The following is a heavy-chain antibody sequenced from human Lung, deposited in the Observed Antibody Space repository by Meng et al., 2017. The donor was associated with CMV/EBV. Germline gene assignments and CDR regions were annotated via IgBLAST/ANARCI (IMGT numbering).Heavy chain of an antibody. CDR3: TRRPLGSTRPIDY. Sequence: SVXVSXXTSGFNFYGFYIHWVRRAPGQGLEWMGRINPKNGDPKYAQRFEGRVSMTTDTSITTVYMELRSLRSDDTAFYYCTRRPLGSTRPIDYWGQGTLVXVSS. CDR2: INPKNGDP. CDR1: GFNFYGFY. D-gene: IGHD1-26*01. V-gene: IGHV1-2*06. J-gene: IGHJ4*02.